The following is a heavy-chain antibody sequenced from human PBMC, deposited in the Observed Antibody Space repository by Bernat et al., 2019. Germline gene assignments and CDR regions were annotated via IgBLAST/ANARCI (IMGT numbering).Heavy chain of an antibody. Sequence: EVQLGESGGGLVQPGGSLRPPCAASGFSFSTYNMNRVRQAPGKGPGWGSYISSSSTTIYYADSVKGRFTISRDNAKNSLLLQMNSLRDEDTAVYYCARGHAQSGPGGSGSYRTLDYWGQGTLVTVSS. CDR1: GFSFSTYN. D-gene: IGHD3-10*01. V-gene: IGHV3-48*02. J-gene: IGHJ4*02. CDR2: ISSSSTTI. CDR3: ARGHAQSGPGGSGSYRTLDY.